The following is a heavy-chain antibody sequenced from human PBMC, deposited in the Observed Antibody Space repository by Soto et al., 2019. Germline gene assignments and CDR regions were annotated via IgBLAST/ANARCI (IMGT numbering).Heavy chain of an antibody. CDR1: GFSLSTSGVG. D-gene: IGHD3-10*01. Sequence: SGPTLVKPTQTLTLTCTFSGFSLSTSGVGVGWIRQPPGKALEWLALIYWDDDKRYSPSLKSRLTITKDTSKNQVVLTMTNMDPVDTATYYCAHSVDYGSGSYYNVHYYYYMDVWGKGTTVTVSS. J-gene: IGHJ6*03. V-gene: IGHV2-5*02. CDR3: AHSVDYGSGSYYNVHYYYYMDV. CDR2: IYWDDDK.